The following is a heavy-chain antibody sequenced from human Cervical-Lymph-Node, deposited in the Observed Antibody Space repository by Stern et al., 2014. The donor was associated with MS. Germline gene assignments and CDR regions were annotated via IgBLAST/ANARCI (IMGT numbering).Heavy chain of an antibody. CDR1: GYTFTSYG. J-gene: IGHJ3*02. V-gene: IGHV1-18*03. Sequence: VQLVQSGAEVKKPGASVKVSCKASGYTFTSYGISWGRQAPGPGLEWMGLIISYNVITNDAHKLQSRVTMTTNPSTTTAYMELMSCRSDDMAVYYCAIGLLGSENAFDIWGQGTMVTVSS. CDR3: AIGLLGSENAFDI. D-gene: IGHD2-15*01. CDR2: IISYNVIT.